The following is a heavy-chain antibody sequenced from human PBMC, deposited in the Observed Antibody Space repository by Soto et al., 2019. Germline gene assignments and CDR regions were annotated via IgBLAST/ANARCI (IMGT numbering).Heavy chain of an antibody. D-gene: IGHD2-2*01. CDR3: ARSQGGSTSLDIYYYYYYGMDV. V-gene: IGHV1-69*01. CDR2: IIPIFGTA. CDR1: GGTFSSYA. Sequence: QVQLVQSGAEVKKPGSSVKVSCKAPGGTFSSYAISWVRQAPGQGLEWMGGIIPIFGTANYAQKLQGIVKITADECTSTGYMEMSRLRSEDTAVYYCARSQGGSTSLDIYYYYYYGMDVWGQGTTVTVSS. J-gene: IGHJ6*02.